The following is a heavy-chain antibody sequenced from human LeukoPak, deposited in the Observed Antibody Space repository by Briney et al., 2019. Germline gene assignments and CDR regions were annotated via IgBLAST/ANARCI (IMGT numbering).Heavy chain of an antibody. CDR3: ASYYDFWSGYAPD. CDR1: GFMFRNYG. Sequence: GGSLRLSCTASGFMFRNYGMHWVRQAPGKGLEWVAVISYDGSNKYYADSVKGRFTISRDNSKNTLYLQMNSLRAEDTAVYYCASYYDFWSGYAPDWGQGTLVTVSS. CDR2: ISYDGSNK. V-gene: IGHV3-30*19. J-gene: IGHJ4*02. D-gene: IGHD3-3*01.